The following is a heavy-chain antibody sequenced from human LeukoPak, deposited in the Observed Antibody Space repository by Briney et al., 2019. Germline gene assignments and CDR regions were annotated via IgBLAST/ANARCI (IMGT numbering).Heavy chain of an antibody. Sequence: SVKVSCKASGGTFSSYTISWVRQAPGQGLEWMGRIIPILGIANYAQKFQGRVTITADKSTSTAYTELSSLRSEDTAVYYCARDLGGRGGWFDPWGQGTLVTVSS. J-gene: IGHJ5*02. V-gene: IGHV1-69*04. CDR3: ARDLGGRGGWFDP. D-gene: IGHD3-16*01. CDR1: GGTFSSYT. CDR2: IIPILGIA.